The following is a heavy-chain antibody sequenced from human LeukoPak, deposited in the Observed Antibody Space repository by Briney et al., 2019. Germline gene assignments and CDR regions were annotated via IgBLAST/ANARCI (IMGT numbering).Heavy chain of an antibody. V-gene: IGHV3-48*03. Sequence: GGSLRLSCAASGFTFTKYEMNWVRQAPGKGLEWISYISGGNNAIYYADSVKGRFTISRDNGKNSLYLHMSSLRADDTAIYYCARTPYCSGGSCYSSAFDIWGQGTMVIVSS. D-gene: IGHD2-15*01. CDR3: ARTPYCSGGSCYSSAFDI. CDR2: ISGGNNAI. J-gene: IGHJ3*02. CDR1: GFTFTKYE.